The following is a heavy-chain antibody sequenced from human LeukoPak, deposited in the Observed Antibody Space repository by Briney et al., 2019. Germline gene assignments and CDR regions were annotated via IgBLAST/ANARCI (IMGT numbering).Heavy chain of an antibody. CDR2: SRNKANSYTT. D-gene: IGHD1-26*01. V-gene: IGHV3-72*01. CDR3: VRRGSNSGNLYAEGDY. Sequence: GGSLRLSCAASGFIFSDHYMDWVRQAPGKGLEWVGRSRNKANSYTTEYAASVKGRFTVSRDDSKTSLYLQMNSLKTEDTAVYYCVRRGSNSGNLYAEGDYWGQGTLVTVSS. J-gene: IGHJ4*02. CDR1: GFIFSDHY.